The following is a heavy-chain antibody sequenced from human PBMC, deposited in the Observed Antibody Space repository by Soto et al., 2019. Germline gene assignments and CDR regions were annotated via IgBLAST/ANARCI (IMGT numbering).Heavy chain of an antibody. CDR1: GFTFSSYS. J-gene: IGHJ6*03. D-gene: IGHD3-9*01. CDR3: ARVTSYYDILGSANYYYMDV. CDR2: ISSSSSYI. V-gene: IGHV3-21*01. Sequence: KTGGSLRLSCAASGFTFSSYSMNWVRQAPGKGLEWVSSISSSSSYIYYADSVKGRFTISRDNAKNSLYLQMNSLRAEDTAVYYCARVTSYYDILGSANYYYMDVWGQGTTVTVSS.